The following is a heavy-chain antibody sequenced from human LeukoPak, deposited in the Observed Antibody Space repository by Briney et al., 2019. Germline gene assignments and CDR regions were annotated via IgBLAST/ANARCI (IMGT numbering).Heavy chain of an antibody. J-gene: IGHJ4*02. CDR3: AKQSFRMVNYFDY. D-gene: IGHD3-16*02. CDR1: GFTFSSYG. Sequence: GGSLRLSCAASGFTFSSYGMHWVRQASGKGLEWVAVIAYHGGAEYYADSVKGRFTISRDNSKNTVDLQLNSLRAEDSAVYYCAKQSFRMVNYFDYWGQGTLVTVSS. V-gene: IGHV3-30*18. CDR2: IAYHGGAE.